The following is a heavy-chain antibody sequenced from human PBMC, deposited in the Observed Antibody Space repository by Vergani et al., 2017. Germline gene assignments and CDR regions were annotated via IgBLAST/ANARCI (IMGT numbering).Heavy chain of an antibody. CDR3: ARSADSRGYYDVFDI. CDR2: IFPGDSDT. V-gene: IGHV5-51*01. CDR1: GYSFTSYW. Sequence: EVQLVQSGAEVKKPGESLKISCKGSGYSFTSYWIGWVRQRPGKGLEWMGIIFPGDSDTRYSPSFQGQVTISGDKSISTAYLQWSSLKASDSAMYYCARSADSRGYYDVFDIWGQGTMVTVSS. D-gene: IGHD3-22*01. J-gene: IGHJ3*02.